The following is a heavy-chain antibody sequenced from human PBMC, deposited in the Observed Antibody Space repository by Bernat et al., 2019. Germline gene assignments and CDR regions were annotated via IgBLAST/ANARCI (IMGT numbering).Heavy chain of an antibody. CDR3: ARHSGLGSGLFP. D-gene: IGHD3-22*01. CDR2: IYYSGST. J-gene: IGHJ5*02. Sequence: QLQLQESGPGLVKPSETLSLTCTVSGGSISSSSYYWGWIRQPPGKGLEWIGSIYYSGSTYYNPSLKSRVTISVDTSKNQFFLKLSSVTTADTAVYYCARHSGLGSGLFPWGQGTLVTVSS. CDR1: GGSISSSSYY. V-gene: IGHV4-39*01.